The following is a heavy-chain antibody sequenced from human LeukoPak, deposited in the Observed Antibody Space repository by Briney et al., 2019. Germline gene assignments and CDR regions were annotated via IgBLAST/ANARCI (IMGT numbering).Heavy chain of an antibody. V-gene: IGHV3-30-3*01. CDR1: GFTFCSYA. J-gene: IGHJ4*02. CDR2: ISYDGSNK. D-gene: IGHD6-19*01. CDR3: ARDLGYSSGWAD. Sequence: GGSLRLSCAASGFTFCSYAMHWVRQAPGKGLEWVAVISYDGSNKYYADSVKGRFTISRDNSKNTLYLQMNSLRAEDTAVYYCARDLGYSSGWADWGQGTLVTVSS.